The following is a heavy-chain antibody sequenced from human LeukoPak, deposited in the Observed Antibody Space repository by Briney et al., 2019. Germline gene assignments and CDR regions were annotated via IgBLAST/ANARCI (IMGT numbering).Heavy chain of an antibody. CDR3: AKSGVVPATMGY. J-gene: IGHJ4*02. V-gene: IGHV3-30*02. CDR2: IRNDGSQE. D-gene: IGHD2-2*01. Sequence: GGSLRLSCVASGFTFTSYGMHWVRQAPGKGLEWVAFIRNDGSQEFYAHSVKGRFTISRDNSKNTLYLQMNSLRAEDTAVYYCAKSGVVPATMGYWGQGTLVTVSS. CDR1: GFTFTSYG.